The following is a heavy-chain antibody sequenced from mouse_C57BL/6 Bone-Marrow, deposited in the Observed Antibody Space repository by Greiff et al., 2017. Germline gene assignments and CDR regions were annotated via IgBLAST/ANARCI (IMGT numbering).Heavy chain of an antibody. CDR1: GYTFTSYT. J-gene: IGHJ1*03. V-gene: IGHV1-4*01. CDR3: ARYRFYYYGSYWYFDV. CDR2: INTSSGYT. D-gene: IGHD1-1*01. Sequence: VQLQQSGAELARPGASVKMSCKASGYTFTSYTMHWVKQRPGQGLEWIGYINTSSGYTKYNQKFKDKATLTADKSSSTAYMQLSSLTSEDSAVYYCARYRFYYYGSYWYFDVWGTGTTGTVSS.